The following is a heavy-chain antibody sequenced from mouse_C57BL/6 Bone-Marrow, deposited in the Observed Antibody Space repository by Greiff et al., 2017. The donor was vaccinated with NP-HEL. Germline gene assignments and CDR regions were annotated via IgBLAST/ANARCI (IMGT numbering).Heavy chain of an antibody. D-gene: IGHD1-1*01. CDR2: INPNNGGT. CDR1: GYTFTDYY. CDR3: ARRGSYYGSTYYAMDY. J-gene: IGHJ4*01. Sequence: EVQLQQSGPELVKPGASVKISCKASGYTFTDYYMNWVKQSHGKSLEWIGDINPNNGGTSYNQKFKGKATLTVDKSSSTAYMELRSLTSEDSAVYYCARRGSYYGSTYYAMDYWGQGTSVTVSS. V-gene: IGHV1-26*01.